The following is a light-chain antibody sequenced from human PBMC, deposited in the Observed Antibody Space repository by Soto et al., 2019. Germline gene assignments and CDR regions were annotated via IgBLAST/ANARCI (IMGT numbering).Light chain of an antibody. V-gene: IGKV1-5*03. CDR2: GAS. Sequence: DIQMTQSPSTLSASVGDRVTITCRASQSISGWLAWYQQKPGKAPRLLIYGASSLQSGVPSRFSGSGSGTDFTLTISALQADDFATYYCQLYNAYTWTFGQWTKVEI. CDR1: QSISGW. J-gene: IGKJ1*01. CDR3: QLYNAYTWT.